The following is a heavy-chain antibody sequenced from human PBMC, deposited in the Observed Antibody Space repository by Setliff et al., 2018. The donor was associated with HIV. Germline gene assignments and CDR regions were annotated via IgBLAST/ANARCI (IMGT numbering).Heavy chain of an antibody. D-gene: IGHD1-1*01. CDR1: GFTFRGYW. CDR2: IKQDGSEK. V-gene: IGHV3-7*01. Sequence: PGGSLRLSCAASGFTFRGYWMSWVRQAPGKGLEWVAHIKQDGSEKYYVESVKGRFNISRDNTKNLLYLEMKSLRVEDTGVYYCASDQNWSSAHWGQGTQVTVSS. J-gene: IGHJ4*02. CDR3: ASDQNWSSAH.